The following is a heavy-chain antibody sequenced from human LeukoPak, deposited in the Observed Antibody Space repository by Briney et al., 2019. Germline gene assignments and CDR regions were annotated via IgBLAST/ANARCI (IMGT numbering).Heavy chain of an antibody. J-gene: IGHJ4*02. CDR2: INPNSGGT. D-gene: IGHD1-26*01. CDR1: GYIFTGYY. V-gene: IGHV1-2*02. Sequence: ASVKVSCKASGYIFTGYYMHWVRQAPGQGLEWVGWINPNSGGTNYAQKFQGRVTMTRDTSIRTANMELSRLRSDDTAVYYCAAPLGATEAFDYWGQGTLVTVYS. CDR3: AAPLGATEAFDY.